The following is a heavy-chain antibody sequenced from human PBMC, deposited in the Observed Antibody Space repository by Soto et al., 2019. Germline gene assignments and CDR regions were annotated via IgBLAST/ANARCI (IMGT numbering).Heavy chain of an antibody. Sequence: QVQLVQSGAEVKKPGASVKVSCKASGYTFTSYDINWVRQATGQGLEWMGWMNPNSGNTGYAQNFQGRVTMTRNNSISTAYMELSSLRSEDTAVYYCARGNGDYVSYYMDVWGKGTTVTVSS. V-gene: IGHV1-8*01. CDR2: MNPNSGNT. CDR1: GYTFTSYD. J-gene: IGHJ6*03. D-gene: IGHD4-17*01. CDR3: ARGNGDYVSYYMDV.